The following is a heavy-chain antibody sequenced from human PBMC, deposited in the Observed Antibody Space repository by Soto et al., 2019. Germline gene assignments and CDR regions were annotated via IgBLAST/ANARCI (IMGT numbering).Heavy chain of an antibody. D-gene: IGHD4-4*01. J-gene: IGHJ4*02. V-gene: IGHV1-69*02. CDR3: ARGPPDYSNYVIK. Sequence: SVKVSCKASGGTFSSYTISWVRQAPGQGLEWMGRIIPILGIANYAQKLQGRDTMTTDTSTSTAYMELRSLGSDDTAVYYCARGPPDYSNYVIKWGQGTLVTVSS. CDR2: IIPILGIA. CDR1: GGTFSSYT.